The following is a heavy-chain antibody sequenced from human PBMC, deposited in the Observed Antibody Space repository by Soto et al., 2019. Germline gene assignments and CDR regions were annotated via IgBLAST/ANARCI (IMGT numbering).Heavy chain of an antibody. Sequence: GSLRLSCAASGFTFSSYAMHWVRQAPGKGLEWVAVISYDGSNKYYADSVKGRFTISRDNSKNTLYLQMNSLRAEDTAVYYCARDGPRGVTIFGVVIIPYYYGMDVWGQGTTVTVSS. V-gene: IGHV3-30-3*01. J-gene: IGHJ6*02. CDR3: ARDGPRGVTIFGVVIIPYYYGMDV. CDR2: ISYDGSNK. CDR1: GFTFSSYA. D-gene: IGHD3-3*01.